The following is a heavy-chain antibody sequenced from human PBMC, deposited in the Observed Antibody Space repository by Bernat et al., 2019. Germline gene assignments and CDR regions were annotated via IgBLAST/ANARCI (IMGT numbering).Heavy chain of an antibody. D-gene: IGHD6-19*01. V-gene: IGHV1-2*04. CDR3: AREEGIAVAGIFNYSYGMDV. CDR1: GYTFTGYY. J-gene: IGHJ6*02. Sequence: QVQLVQSGAEVKKPGASVKVSCKASGYTFTGYYMHWVRQAPGQGLEWMGWINPNSGGTNYAQKFQGWVTMTRETSISTAYMELSRLRSDDTAVYYCAREEGIAVAGIFNYSYGMDVWGQGTTVTVSS. CDR2: INPNSGGT.